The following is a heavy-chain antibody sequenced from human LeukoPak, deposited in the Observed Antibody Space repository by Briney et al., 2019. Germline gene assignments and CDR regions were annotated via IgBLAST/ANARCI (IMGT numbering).Heavy chain of an antibody. J-gene: IGHJ6*03. CDR3: ARQSGYRSSWYDYYYMDV. CDR2: IYPGDSDT. Sequence: GESLKISCKGSGYSFTTYWIAWVRQMPGECLEGMGIIYPGDSDTRYSPSFQGQVTMSADKSINTAYLQWSSLKASDTAMYYFARQSGYRSSWYDYYYMDVWGEGTTVTVSS. CDR1: GYSFTTYW. D-gene: IGHD6-13*01. V-gene: IGHV5-51*01.